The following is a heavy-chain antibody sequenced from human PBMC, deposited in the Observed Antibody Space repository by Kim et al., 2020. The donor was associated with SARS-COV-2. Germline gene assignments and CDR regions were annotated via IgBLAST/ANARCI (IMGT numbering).Heavy chain of an antibody. CDR2: IYYSGST. CDR3: ARQGRNEPGYSSGWAKPQQSPIDY. CDR1: GGSISSRSYY. D-gene: IGHD6-19*01. V-gene: IGHV4-39*01. J-gene: IGHJ4*02. Sequence: SETLSLTCTVSGGSISSRSYYWGWIRQPPGKGLEWIGSIYYSGSTYYNPSLKSRVTISVDTSKNQFSLKLSSVTAADTAVYYCARQGRNEPGYSSGWAKPQQSPIDYWGQGTLVTVSS.